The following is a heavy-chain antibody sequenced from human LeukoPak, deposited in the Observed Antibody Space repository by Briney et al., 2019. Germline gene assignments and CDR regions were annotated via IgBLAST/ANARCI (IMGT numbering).Heavy chain of an antibody. V-gene: IGHV1-2*02. CDR3: ARVSSEPMGATDY. Sequence: ASVKVSCKASGYTFTDYYVHWVRQAPGQGLEWMGWINPNSGGTNYAEKFQGRVTMTRGTSISTAYMELSRLRSDDTAVYYCARVSSEPMGATDYWGQGTLVTVSS. J-gene: IGHJ4*02. CDR1: GYTFTDYY. D-gene: IGHD1-14*01. CDR2: INPNSGGT.